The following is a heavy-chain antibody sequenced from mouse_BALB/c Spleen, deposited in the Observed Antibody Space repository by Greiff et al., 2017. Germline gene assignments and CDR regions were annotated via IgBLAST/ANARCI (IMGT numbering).Heavy chain of an antibody. CDR2: ISDGGSYT. Sequence: EVQLKESGGGLVKPGGSLKLSCAASGFTFSDYYMYWVRQTPEKRLEWVATISDGGSYTYYPDSVKGRFTISRDNAKNNLYLQMSSLKSEDTAMYYCAREGVTTAMDYWGQGTSVTVSS. CDR3: AREGVTTAMDY. V-gene: IGHV5-4*02. CDR1: GFTFSDYY. D-gene: IGHD2-3*01. J-gene: IGHJ4*01.